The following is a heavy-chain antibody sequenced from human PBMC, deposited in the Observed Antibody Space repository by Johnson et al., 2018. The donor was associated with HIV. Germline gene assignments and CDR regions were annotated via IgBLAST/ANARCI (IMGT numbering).Heavy chain of an antibody. D-gene: IGHD1-1*01. J-gene: IGHJ3*02. V-gene: IGHV3-73*01. CDR3: TTGLYWNDAFDI. CDR2: IGTKSDNYAT. CDR1: RFTVSSNY. Sequence: VQLVESGGGVVQPGKSLRLSCAASRFTVSSNYMSWVRQAPGRGLEWVGHIGTKSDNYATEYAASLKGRFIVSRDDSKSTLYLQMNSLKTEDTAVYYCTTGLYWNDAFDIWGQGTMVTVSS.